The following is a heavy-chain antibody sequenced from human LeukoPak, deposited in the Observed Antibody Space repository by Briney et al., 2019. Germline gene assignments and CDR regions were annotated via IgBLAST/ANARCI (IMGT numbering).Heavy chain of an antibody. V-gene: IGHV3-33*01. D-gene: IGHD3-22*01. CDR1: GFTFSSYG. J-gene: IGHJ4*02. CDR2: IWYDGSNK. CDR3: ARGAHYYDSSGYPSHFDY. Sequence: GRSLRLSCAASGFTFSSYGMHWVRQAPGKGLEWVAVIWYDGSNKYYGDFVKGRFTISRDNSKNTLYLQMNSLRAEDTAVYYCARGAHYYDSSGYPSHFDYWGQGTLVTVSS.